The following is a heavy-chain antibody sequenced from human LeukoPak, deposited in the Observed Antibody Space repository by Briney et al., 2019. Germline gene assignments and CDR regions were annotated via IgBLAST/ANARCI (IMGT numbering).Heavy chain of an antibody. CDR3: STSRPDRFIDS. V-gene: IGHV3-9*01. D-gene: IGHD1-14*01. CDR1: GFNFNDFD. CDR2: INRNSVHI. J-gene: IGHJ4*02. Sequence: GGSLRLSCVASGFNFNDFDINWVRQVPGKGLEWVSGINRNSVHIGYADSVKGRFTIFRDNAQKSVHLQMFSLRPEDTALYYCSTSRPDRFIDSWGQGTLVTVST.